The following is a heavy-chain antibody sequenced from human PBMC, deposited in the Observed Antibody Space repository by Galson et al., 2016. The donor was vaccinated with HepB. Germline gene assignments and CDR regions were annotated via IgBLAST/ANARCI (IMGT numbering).Heavy chain of an antibody. J-gene: IGHJ4*02. Sequence: SLRLSCAASGFTFSSYAMSWARQAPGKGLEWVSAISGDGGSTYYAGSVQGRFTSSRDRSKNTLYLQMNSLRADDTAVYYCARFTQQWLDRVYYFNYWGQGTLVTVSS. CDR2: ISGDGGST. V-gene: IGHV3-23*01. CDR1: GFTFSSYA. CDR3: ARFTQQWLDRVYYFNY. D-gene: IGHD6-19*01.